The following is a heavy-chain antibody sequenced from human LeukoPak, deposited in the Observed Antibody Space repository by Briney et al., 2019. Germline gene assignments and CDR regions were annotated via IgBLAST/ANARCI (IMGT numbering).Heavy chain of an antibody. D-gene: IGHD4-11*01. V-gene: IGHV3-33*01. CDR1: GFTLTIYG. Sequence: GGSLRLSCAASGFTLTIYGMHWVRQAPGRGLEWVAVIWSDGGNKYYADSVKGRFTISRDDSKNTLYLQMNSLRADDSAVYYCARGYSDSNYIHWGQGTLVTVSS. CDR2: IWSDGGNK. CDR3: ARGYSDSNYIH. J-gene: IGHJ4*02.